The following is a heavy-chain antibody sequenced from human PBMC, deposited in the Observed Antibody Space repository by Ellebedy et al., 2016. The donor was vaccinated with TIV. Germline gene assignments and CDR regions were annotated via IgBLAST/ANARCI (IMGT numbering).Heavy chain of an antibody. CDR2: ISGSGGST. D-gene: IGHD3-22*01. V-gene: IGHV3-23*01. CDR3: AKCASRHADSSGYYIDY. J-gene: IGHJ4*02. CDR1: GFTFSSYA. Sequence: GGSLRLSXAASGFTFSSYAMSWVRQAPGKGLEWVSAISGSGGSTYYADSVKGRFTISRDNSKNTLYLQMNSLRAEDTAVYYCAKCASRHADSSGYYIDYWGQGTLVTVSS.